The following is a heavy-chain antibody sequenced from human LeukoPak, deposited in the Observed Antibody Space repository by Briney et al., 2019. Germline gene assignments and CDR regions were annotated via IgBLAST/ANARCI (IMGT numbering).Heavy chain of an antibody. CDR1: GFTFDDYG. V-gene: IGHV3-20*04. D-gene: IGHD1-26*01. CDR2: INWNGGST. CDR3: ARVRVVWDLDDAFDM. Sequence: GGSLRLSCAASGFTFDDYGMNWVRHAPGKGLEWVSGINWNGGSTGYADSVKGRFTISRNNAKSFLDLQMNRLSAEDTALYYGARVRVVWDLDDAFDMGGQGTMVTVSS. J-gene: IGHJ3*02.